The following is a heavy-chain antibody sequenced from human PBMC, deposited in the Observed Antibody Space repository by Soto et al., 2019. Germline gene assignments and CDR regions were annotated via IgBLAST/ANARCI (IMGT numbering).Heavy chain of an antibody. D-gene: IGHD6-13*01. CDR2: IIPLFGTT. V-gene: IGHV1-69*01. Sequence: QVQLVQSGAEVRMPGSSVKVSSKASGGTFSTYPINWVRQAPGQGLEWMGGIIPLFGTTNYAQKFKGRVTITADGSTSTAYMELSSLRAEDAAVYYCARGATHGSSWYFWFDPWGQGTLVTVSS. CDR1: GGTFSTYP. CDR3: ARGATHGSSWYFWFDP. J-gene: IGHJ5*02.